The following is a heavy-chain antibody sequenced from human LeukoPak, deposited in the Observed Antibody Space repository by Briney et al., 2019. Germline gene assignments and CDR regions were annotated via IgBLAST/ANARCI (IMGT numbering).Heavy chain of an antibody. CDR2: ISGSGGST. D-gene: IGHD3-3*01. CDR1: GFTFSSYA. J-gene: IGHJ4*02. CDR3: AKGAEGYYDFIPGDY. Sequence: GGSLRLSCAASGFTFSSYAMSWVRQAPGKGLEWVSAISGSGGSTYYADSVKGRSTISRDNSKNTLYLQMNSLRAEDTAVYYCAKGAEGYYDFIPGDYWGQGTLVTVSS. V-gene: IGHV3-23*01.